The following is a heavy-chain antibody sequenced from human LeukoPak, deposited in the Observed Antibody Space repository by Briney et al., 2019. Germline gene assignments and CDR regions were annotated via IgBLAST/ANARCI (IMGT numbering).Heavy chain of an antibody. CDR2: IYYTGNT. CDR3: ARQTGSGLFTLP. Sequence: PSETLSLTCTVSGISISSSNSYWGWIRQPPGKGLEWIGSIYYTGNTYYNASLKSRVTTSIDTSKNQISLRLTSVTAADTAMYYCARQTGSGLFTLPGGQGTLVTVSS. D-gene: IGHD3/OR15-3a*01. CDR1: GISISSSNSY. J-gene: IGHJ4*02. V-gene: IGHV4-39*01.